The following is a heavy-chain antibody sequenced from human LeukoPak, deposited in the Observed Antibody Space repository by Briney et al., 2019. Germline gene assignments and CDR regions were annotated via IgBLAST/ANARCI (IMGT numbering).Heavy chain of an antibody. J-gene: IGHJ4*02. V-gene: IGHV4-59*01. D-gene: IGHD3-3*01. CDR2: IYYSGST. CDR3: ARVRTITIFGVVITYYFDY. Sequence: KPSETLSLTCTVSGGSISSYYWSWIRQPPGKGLEWIGYIYYSGSTNYNPSLKSRVTISVDTSKNQFSLKLSSVTAADTAVYYCARVRTITIFGVVITYYFDYWGQGTLVTVSS. CDR1: GGSISSYY.